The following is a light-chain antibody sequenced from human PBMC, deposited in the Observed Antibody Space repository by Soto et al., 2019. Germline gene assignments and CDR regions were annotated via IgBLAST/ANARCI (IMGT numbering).Light chain of an antibody. CDR1: QSIRTF. V-gene: IGKV1-39*01. Sequence: DIQMTQSPSSLSASVGDRVTITCRASQSIRTFLNWYQQKPGKAPNLLIYAASSLQSGVPSRFSGSGSGTDFTLTISSLQPEDFATYYCQQSYTTPYTFGQGTRWISN. CDR2: AAS. J-gene: IGKJ2*01. CDR3: QQSYTTPYT.